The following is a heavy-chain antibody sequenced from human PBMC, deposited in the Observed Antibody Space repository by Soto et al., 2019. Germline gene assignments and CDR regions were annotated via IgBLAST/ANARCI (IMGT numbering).Heavy chain of an antibody. V-gene: IGHV1-69*06. CDR3: AGSGGAVTGTMRGGYFDY. CDR1: GGTFSSYA. J-gene: IGHJ4*02. Sequence: QVQLVQSGAEVKKPGSSVKVSCKASGGTFSSYAISWVRQAPGQGLEWMGGIIPIFGTANYAQKFQGRVTITADKSTSTAYMELSSLRSEDTAVYYCAGSGGAVTGTMRGGYFDYWGQGTLVTVSS. CDR2: IIPIFGTA. D-gene: IGHD1-20*01.